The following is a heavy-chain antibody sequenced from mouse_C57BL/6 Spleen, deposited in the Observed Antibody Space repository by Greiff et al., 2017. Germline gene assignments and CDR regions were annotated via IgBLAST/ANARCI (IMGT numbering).Heavy chain of an antibody. CDR2: ISSGSSTI. CDR1: GFTFSDYG. Sequence: EVKVEESGGGLVKPGGSLKLSCAASGFTFSDYGMHWVRQAPEKGLEWVAYISSGSSTIYYADTVKGRFTISRDNAKNTLFLQMTSLRSEDTAMYYCARGGSTPFAYWGQGTLVTVSA. CDR3: ARGGSTPFAY. D-gene: IGHD1-1*01. J-gene: IGHJ3*01. V-gene: IGHV5-17*01.